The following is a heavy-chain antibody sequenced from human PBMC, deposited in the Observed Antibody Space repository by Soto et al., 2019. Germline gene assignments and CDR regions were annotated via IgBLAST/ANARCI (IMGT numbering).Heavy chain of an antibody. CDR1: GFTFSDYY. Sequence: GGSLRLSCAASGFTFSDYYMSWIRQAPGKGLEWVSYISSSGSTIYYADSVKGRFTISRDNAKNSLYLQMNSLRAEDTAVYYCARDQKLYCSGGSCYSGLFWYWGQGTLVTVSS. V-gene: IGHV3-11*01. CDR3: ARDQKLYCSGGSCYSGLFWY. CDR2: ISSSGSTI. J-gene: IGHJ4*02. D-gene: IGHD2-15*01.